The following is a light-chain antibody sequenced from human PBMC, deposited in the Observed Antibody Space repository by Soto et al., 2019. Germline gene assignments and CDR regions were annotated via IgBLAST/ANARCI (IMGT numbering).Light chain of an antibody. CDR3: QHYNSYSEA. CDR2: KES. J-gene: IGKJ1*01. Sequence: DIQMTQSPSTLSGSVGDRVTITCRASQRISSYLNWYQQKPGKAPKLLIYKESTLKSGVPSRFSGSGSGTEFTLTISSLQPDDFATYYCQHYNSYSEAFGQGTKVDI. CDR1: QRISSY. V-gene: IGKV1-5*03.